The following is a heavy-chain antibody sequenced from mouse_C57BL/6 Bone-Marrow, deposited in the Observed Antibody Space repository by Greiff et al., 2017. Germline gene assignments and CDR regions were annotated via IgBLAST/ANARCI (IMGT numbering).Heavy chain of an antibody. V-gene: IGHV1-76*01. CDR2: IYPGSGNT. CDR3: ARAMDY. CDR1: GYTFTDYY. J-gene: IGHJ4*01. Sequence: VQLQQSGAELVRPGASVKLSCKASGYTFTDYYINWVKQRPGQGLEWIGRIYPGSGNTNYNEKFKGKATLTAEKSSSTAYMQLSSLTSEDSAVYFCARAMDYWGQGTSVTVSS.